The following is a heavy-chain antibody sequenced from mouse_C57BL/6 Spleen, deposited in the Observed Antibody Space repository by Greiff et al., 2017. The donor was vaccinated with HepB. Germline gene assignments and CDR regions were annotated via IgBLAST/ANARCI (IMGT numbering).Heavy chain of an antibody. V-gene: IGHV14-1*01. CDR3: TFYYSNYQRLYYFDY. CDR1: GFNIKDYY. CDR2: IDPEDGDT. Sequence: VQLQQSGAELVRPGASVKLSCTASGFNIKDYYMHWVKQRPEQGLEWIGRIDPEDGDTEYAPKFQGKATMTADTSSNTAYLQLSSLTSADTAVYYCTFYYSNYQRLYYFDYWGQGTTLTVSS. J-gene: IGHJ2*01. D-gene: IGHD2-5*01.